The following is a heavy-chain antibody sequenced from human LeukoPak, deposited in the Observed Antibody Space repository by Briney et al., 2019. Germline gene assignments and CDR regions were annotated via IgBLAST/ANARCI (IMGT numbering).Heavy chain of an antibody. Sequence: GGSLRLSCAASGFTFSSYGMHWVRQAPGKGPEWVAFIRYDGSNKYYADSVKDRFTISRDNSKNTLYLQMNSLRAEDTAVYYCAKEDIVVVPAALSYYYYYMDVWGKGTTVTVSS. CDR1: GFTFSSYG. D-gene: IGHD2-2*01. J-gene: IGHJ6*03. V-gene: IGHV3-30*02. CDR3: AKEDIVVVPAALSYYYYYMDV. CDR2: IRYDGSNK.